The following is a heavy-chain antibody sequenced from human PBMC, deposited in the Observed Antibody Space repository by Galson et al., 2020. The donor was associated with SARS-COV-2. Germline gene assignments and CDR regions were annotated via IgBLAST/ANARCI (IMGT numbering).Heavy chain of an antibody. J-gene: IGHJ4*02. D-gene: IGHD6-19*01. Sequence: GESLKISCEVSGFNFNDFWMSWFRQAPGKGLEWVANIKGDGSETNYADFVKGRFSISRDNAANSLYLQMNSLRVEDSAVYYCSREGWQGGYWGQGTRVTVSS. CDR3: SREGWQGGY. CDR1: GFNFNDFW. CDR2: IKGDGSET. V-gene: IGHV3-7*01.